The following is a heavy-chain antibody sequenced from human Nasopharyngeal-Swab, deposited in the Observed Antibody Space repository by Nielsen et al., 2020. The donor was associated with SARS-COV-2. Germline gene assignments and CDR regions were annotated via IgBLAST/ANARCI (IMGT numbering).Heavy chain of an antibody. V-gene: IGHV4-34*01. Sequence: WLRQSPGKGLERIGEVSQGGSTNYNPSLKNRVTISVATSKNQFSLKLSSVTAAETAVYYCARGGAGVVPSPVLGLGPYYSYYYMDVWGKGTTVTVSS. CDR3: ARGGAGVVPSPVLGLGPYYSYYYMDV. J-gene: IGHJ6*03. D-gene: IGHD2-2*01. CDR2: VSQGGST.